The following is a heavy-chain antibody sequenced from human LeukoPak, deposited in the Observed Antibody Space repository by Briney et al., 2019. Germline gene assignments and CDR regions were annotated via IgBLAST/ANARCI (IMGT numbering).Heavy chain of an antibody. V-gene: IGHV3-64*01. CDR2: ISSNGGST. J-gene: IGHJ4*02. Sequence: PGGSLRLSCAASGFTFSSYAMHWVRQAPGKGLEYVSAISSNGGSTYYANSVKGRFTISRDNSKNTLYLQMGSLRAEDMAVCYCARSTPRLNYYDSSGPVDYWGQGTLVTVSS. CDR1: GFTFSSYA. CDR3: ARSTPRLNYYDSSGPVDY. D-gene: IGHD3-22*01.